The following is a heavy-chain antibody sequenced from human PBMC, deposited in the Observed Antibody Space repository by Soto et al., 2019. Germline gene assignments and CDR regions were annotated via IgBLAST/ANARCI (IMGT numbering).Heavy chain of an antibody. D-gene: IGHD3-22*01. Sequence: SETLSLTCTVSGGSISSGGYSWTWIRQHPGKGLEWIGYIYYSGSTYYKPSLKSRVTISVDTSKNQLSLKLSSVTAADTAVYYCARGIYLGPSGYYLDFWGQGSLVTVSS. CDR2: IYYSGST. J-gene: IGHJ4*02. CDR3: ARGIYLGPSGYYLDF. V-gene: IGHV4-31*03. CDR1: GGSISSGGYS.